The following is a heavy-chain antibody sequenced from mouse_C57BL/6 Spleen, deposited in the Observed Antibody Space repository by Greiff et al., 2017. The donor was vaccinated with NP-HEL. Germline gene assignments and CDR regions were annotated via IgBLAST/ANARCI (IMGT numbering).Heavy chain of an antibody. V-gene: IGHV1-39*01. CDR3: ARWDGSSSYFDG. J-gene: IGHJ1*03. Sequence: VQLKESGPELVKPGASVKISCKASGYSFTDYNMHWVKQSNGKSLEWIGVINPNYGTTSYNQKFKGKATLTVDQSSSTAYMQLNSLTSEDSAVCYCARWDGSSSYFDGWGTGTTVTVSS. D-gene: IGHD1-1*01. CDR2: INPNYGTT. CDR1: GYSFTDYN.